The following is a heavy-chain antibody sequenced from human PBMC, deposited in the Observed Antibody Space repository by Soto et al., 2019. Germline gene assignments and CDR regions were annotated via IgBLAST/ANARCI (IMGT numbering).Heavy chain of an antibody. Sequence: ASVKISCKASGYTFTSYAMHWVRQAPGQRLEWMGWINAGNGNTKYSQKFQGRVTITRDTSASTAYMELSSLRSEDTAVYYCARALYDIPTVGWFDPWGQGTLVTVSS. J-gene: IGHJ5*02. CDR3: ARALYDIPTVGWFDP. D-gene: IGHD3-22*01. V-gene: IGHV1-3*01. CDR2: INAGNGNT. CDR1: GYTFTSYA.